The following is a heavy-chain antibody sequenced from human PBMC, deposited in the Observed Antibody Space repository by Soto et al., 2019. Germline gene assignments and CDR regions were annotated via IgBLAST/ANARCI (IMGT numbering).Heavy chain of an antibody. J-gene: IGHJ4*02. Sequence: SVKVSCKASRYTFTAYFIHWVRQAPGQGLEWMGWINPNNGDTGYAEKFLGRLTMTRGTSINTAYMELNRLRSDDTAVYYCARESYNWNYDYWGQGSLVTVSS. CDR2: INPNNGDT. V-gene: IGHV1-2*02. CDR1: RYTFTAYF. CDR3: ARESYNWNYDY. D-gene: IGHD1-20*01.